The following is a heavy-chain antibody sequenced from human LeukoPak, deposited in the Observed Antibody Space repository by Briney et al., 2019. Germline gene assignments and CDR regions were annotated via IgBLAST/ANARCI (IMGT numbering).Heavy chain of an antibody. V-gene: IGHV4-4*02. J-gene: IGHJ5*02. CDR2: IYHSGST. CDR1: GGSISSSNW. Sequence: SGTLSLTCAVSGGSISSSNWWSWVRQPPGKGLEWIGQIYHSGSTNYNPSLKSRVTISVDKSKNQFSLKLRSATAADTAVYYCARPLSLGYCSGGSCYGRGAWFDRWGQGTLVTVSS. CDR3: ARPLSLGYCSGGSCYGRGAWFDR. D-gene: IGHD2-15*01.